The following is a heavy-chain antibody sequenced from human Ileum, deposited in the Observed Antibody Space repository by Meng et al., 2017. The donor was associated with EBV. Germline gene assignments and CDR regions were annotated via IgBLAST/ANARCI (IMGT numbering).Heavy chain of an antibody. D-gene: IGHD3-22*01. CDR3: ARNVPGTSAYYD. J-gene: IGHJ4*02. Sequence: QVHRHESRPGLVKPSDTLSLTCAVSGYSISSTNWLGWIRQPPGKGLEWIGYIYYSGSTSYNPSLKSRVTMSVDTSKNQFSLNLNSVTAVDTAVYYCARNVPGTSAYYDWGQGTLVTVSS. V-gene: IGHV4-28*01. CDR2: IYYSGST. CDR1: GYSISSTNW.